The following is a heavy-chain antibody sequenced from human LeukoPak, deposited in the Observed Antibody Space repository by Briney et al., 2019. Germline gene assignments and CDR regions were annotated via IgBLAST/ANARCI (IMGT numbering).Heavy chain of an antibody. Sequence: GRSLRLSCAAAGFTFSSYAMPWVRQAAGKGLEWVAVISYDGSNKYYADSVKGRFTISRDNSKNTLYLQMNSLRAEDTAVYYCASEYCSSTSCFKYFDYWGQGTLATVSS. CDR1: GFTFSSYA. CDR2: ISYDGSNK. V-gene: IGHV3-30*01. D-gene: IGHD2-2*01. J-gene: IGHJ4*02. CDR3: ASEYCSSTSCFKYFDY.